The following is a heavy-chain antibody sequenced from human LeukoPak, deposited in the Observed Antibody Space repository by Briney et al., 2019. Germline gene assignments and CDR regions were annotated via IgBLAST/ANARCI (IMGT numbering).Heavy chain of an antibody. J-gene: IGHJ4*02. CDR2: ISYDGSNK. CDR3: ARDQEQWVARKYYFDY. D-gene: IGHD6-19*01. V-gene: IGHV3-30*04. Sequence: GGSLRLSCAASGFTFSNYAMHWVRQAPGKGLQWVAVISYDGSNKYYADSVKGRFTISRDNSKNTLYLQMNSLRAEDTAVYYCARDQEQWVARKYYFDYWGQGTLVTVSS. CDR1: GFTFSNYA.